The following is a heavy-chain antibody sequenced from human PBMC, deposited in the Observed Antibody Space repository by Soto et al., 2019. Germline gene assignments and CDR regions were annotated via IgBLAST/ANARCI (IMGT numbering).Heavy chain of an antibody. CDR2: TSYDGSNK. D-gene: IGHD6-6*01. CDR1: GFTFSSYG. Sequence: GGSMRLSCAACGFTFSSYGMHWVRQAPGKGLEWVAVTSYDGSNKYYADSVKGRFTISRDNSKNTLYLQMNSLRAEDTAVYYCAKAGAARFYGMDVWGQGTTVTVSS. V-gene: IGHV3-30*18. J-gene: IGHJ6*02. CDR3: AKAGAARFYGMDV.